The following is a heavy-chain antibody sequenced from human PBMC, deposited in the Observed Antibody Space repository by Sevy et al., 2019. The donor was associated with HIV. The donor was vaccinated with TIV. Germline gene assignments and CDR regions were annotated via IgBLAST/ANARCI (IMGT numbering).Heavy chain of an antibody. V-gene: IGHV3-49*03. D-gene: IGHD2-2*01. Sequence: GGSLRLSCTTSGFTFGDYGMSWFRQAPGKGLEWIGFIRSKPYGGATEYAASVKGRFTISRDDSTSIASLQMSSLKTEDTAVYYCSRVPPPRLCSSASCYEGDYYYYGMDVWGQGTTVTVSS. CDR1: GFTFGDYG. CDR2: IRSKPYGGAT. CDR3: SRVPPPRLCSSASCYEGDYYYYGMDV. J-gene: IGHJ6*02.